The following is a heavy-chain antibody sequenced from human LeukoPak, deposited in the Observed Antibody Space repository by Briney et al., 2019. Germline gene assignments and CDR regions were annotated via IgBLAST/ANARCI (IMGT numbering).Heavy chain of an antibody. D-gene: IGHD5-18*01. CDR3: ARDLIQLWLIDY. CDR2: ISSRSSI. Sequence: PGGSLRLSCAASGFTFSTYSMNWVRQAPGKGLEWVSSISSRSSIYYADSVKGRFTISRDNAKNSLYLQMNSLSAEDTAVYYCARDLIQLWLIDYWGQGTLVTVS. J-gene: IGHJ4*02. CDR1: GFTFSTYS. V-gene: IGHV3-21*01.